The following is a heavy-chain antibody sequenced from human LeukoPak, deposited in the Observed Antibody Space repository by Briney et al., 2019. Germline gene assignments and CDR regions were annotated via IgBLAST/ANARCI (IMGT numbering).Heavy chain of an antibody. J-gene: IGHJ4*02. CDR1: GYTFTCYD. V-gene: IGHV1-8*01. Sequence: ASVKVSCKASGYTFTCYDINWVRQATGQGLEWMGRMNPNSGNTGYARKFQGRVTMTRNTSISTAYMELSSLRSEDTAVYYCARGRMVRGVTFDYWGQGTLVTVSS. D-gene: IGHD3-10*01. CDR3: ARGRMVRGVTFDY. CDR2: MNPNSGNT.